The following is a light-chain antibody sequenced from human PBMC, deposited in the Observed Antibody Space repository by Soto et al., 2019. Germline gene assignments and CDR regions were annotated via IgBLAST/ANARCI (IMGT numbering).Light chain of an antibody. V-gene: IGKV3-20*01. CDR1: QSVRSSY. CDR3: HQYYWSPMYT. J-gene: IGKJ2*01. Sequence: VLTQSPGTLSLSPGERATLSCRASQSVRSSYLAWYQQKPGQAPRLLIYGGSNRATGIPDRFSGSGSGTDFNLTISRLEPEDSAVYFCHQYYWSPMYTFGQGTKLEIK. CDR2: GGS.